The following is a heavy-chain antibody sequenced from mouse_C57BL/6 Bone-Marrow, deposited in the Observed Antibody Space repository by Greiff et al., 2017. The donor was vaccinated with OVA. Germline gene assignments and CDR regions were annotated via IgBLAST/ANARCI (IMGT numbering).Heavy chain of an antibody. V-gene: IGHV1-81*01. CDR3: AGPEYYYGPAWFAY. CDR1: GYTFTSYG. J-gene: IGHJ3*01. CDR2: IYPRSGNT. Sequence: QVHVKQSGAELARPGASVKLSCKASGYTFTSYGISWVKQRTGQGLEWIGEIYPRSGNTYYNEKFKGKATLTADKSSSTVYMELRSRTSEYSAVYFCAGPEYYYGPAWFAYWGQGTLVTVSA. D-gene: IGHD1-1*01.